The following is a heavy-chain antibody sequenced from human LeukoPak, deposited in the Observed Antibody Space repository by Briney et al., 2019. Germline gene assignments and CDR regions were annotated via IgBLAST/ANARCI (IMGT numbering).Heavy chain of an antibody. CDR2: MNPNSGNT. V-gene: IGHV1-8*01. D-gene: IGHD2-2*02. Sequence: ASVKVSCKASGYTFTSYDINWVRQATGQGLEWMRWMNPNSGNTGYAQKFQDRVTMTRNTSISTAYMELSSLRSEDTAVYYCARGRWMGYSSSTSCYSGLDPWGQGTLVTVSS. CDR1: GYTFTSYD. CDR3: ARGRWMGYSSSTSCYSGLDP. J-gene: IGHJ5*02.